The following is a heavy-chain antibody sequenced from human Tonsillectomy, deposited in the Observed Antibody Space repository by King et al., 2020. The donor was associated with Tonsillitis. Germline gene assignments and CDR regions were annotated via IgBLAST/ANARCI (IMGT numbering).Heavy chain of an antibody. CDR3: ARGYCSGGSCYSVDAFDI. V-gene: IGHV4-30-4*01. CDR1: GGSISSGNFY. J-gene: IGHJ3*02. CDR2: IYYSGST. Sequence: VQLQESGPGLVKPSQTLSLTCTVAGGSISSGNFYWSWIRQPPGKGLEWIGYIYYSGSTYYTPSLKSRVTMSVDTSKNQFPLNLSSVTAADTAVYYCARGYCSGGSCYSVDAFDIWGQGTMVTVSS. D-gene: IGHD2-15*01.